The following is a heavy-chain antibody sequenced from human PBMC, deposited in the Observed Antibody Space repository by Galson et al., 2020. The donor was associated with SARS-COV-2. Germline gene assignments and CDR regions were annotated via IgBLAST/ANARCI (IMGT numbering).Heavy chain of an antibody. Sequence: ASVKVSCKVSGYTLTELSMHWVRQAPGKGLEWMGGFDPEDGETIYAQKFQGRVTMTEDTSTDTAYMELSSLRSEDTAVYYCATSPAVTTVRLPPFRTQTDNYYYYYGMDVWGQGTSVTVSS. CDR1: GYTLTELS. V-gene: IGHV1-24*01. CDR2: FDPEDGET. CDR3: ATSPAVTTVRLPPFRTQTDNYYYYYGMDV. D-gene: IGHD4-17*01. J-gene: IGHJ6*02.